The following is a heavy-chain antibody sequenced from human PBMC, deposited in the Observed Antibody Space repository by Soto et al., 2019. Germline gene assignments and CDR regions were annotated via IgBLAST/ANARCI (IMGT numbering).Heavy chain of an antibody. J-gene: IGHJ6*03. CDR1: GFTFSDYY. V-gene: IGHV3-11*01. CDR3: ASGAQGAAGFYYYYYYMDV. D-gene: IGHD6-13*01. CDR2: ISSSGSTI. Sequence: GGSLRLSCAASGFTFSDYYMSWIRQAPGKGLEWVSYISSSGSTIYYADSVKGRFTISRDNAKNSLYLQMNSLRAEDTAVYYCASGAQGAAGFYYYYYYMDVWGKGTTVTVSS.